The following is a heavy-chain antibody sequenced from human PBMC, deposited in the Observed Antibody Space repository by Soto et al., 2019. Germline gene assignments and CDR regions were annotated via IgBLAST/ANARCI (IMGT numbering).Heavy chain of an antibody. D-gene: IGHD2-2*01. CDR1: GGSIASSNW. CDR2: IYHSGST. CDR3: ASVVVPAARQKRWFGP. V-gene: IGHV4-4*02. Sequence: SETLSLTCAVPGGSIASSNWWSWVRQPPGKGLEWIGEIYHSGSTNYNPSLKSRVTISVDKSKHQFSLKLSSVTAADTVVYYCASVVVPAARQKRWFGPWGQGTLVT. J-gene: IGHJ5*02.